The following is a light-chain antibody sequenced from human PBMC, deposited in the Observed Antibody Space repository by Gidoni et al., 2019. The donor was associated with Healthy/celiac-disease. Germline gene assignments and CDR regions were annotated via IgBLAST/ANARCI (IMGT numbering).Light chain of an antibody. CDR2: IKN. Sequence: SSELTQDPAVSVALGQTVRSTCQGDSLLSFYAGWYQQKEGQAPVLIIYIKNNRPSGVPDRFSGSTSGNTASLTITGTQAEDEADYFCYSRDSSGKHLVFGGGTKLTVL. V-gene: IGLV3-19*01. J-gene: IGLJ2*01. CDR1: SLLSFY. CDR3: YSRDSSGKHLV.